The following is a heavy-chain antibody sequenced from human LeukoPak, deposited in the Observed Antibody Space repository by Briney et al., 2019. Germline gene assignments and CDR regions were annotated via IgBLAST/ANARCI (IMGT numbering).Heavy chain of an antibody. CDR3: AKIPGSSTYFDY. Sequence: GSLLLSCAASGFTFSYYGMHWVRQAPGKGLEWVAFIQYDGSDKYYVDSVKGRFTISRDNSKNTLYLQMNSLRAEDTAMYYCAKIPGSSTYFDYWGQGTLVTVSS. D-gene: IGHD6-6*01. V-gene: IGHV3-30*02. CDR2: IQYDGSDK. J-gene: IGHJ4*02. CDR1: GFTFSYYG.